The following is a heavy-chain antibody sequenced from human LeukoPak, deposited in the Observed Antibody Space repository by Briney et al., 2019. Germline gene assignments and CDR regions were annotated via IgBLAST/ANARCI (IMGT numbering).Heavy chain of an antibody. V-gene: IGHV1-18*01. Sequence: ASVKVSCKASGGTFSSYAISWVRQAPGQGPEWMGRISGYNGNTNYAQKLQGRVTMTTDTSTSTAYMELSSLRSEDTAVYYCARGPTVFGGVYYYYYYMDVWGKGTTVTVSS. D-gene: IGHD3-16*01. CDR3: ARGPTVFGGVYYYYYYMDV. CDR1: GGTFSSYA. CDR2: ISGYNGNT. J-gene: IGHJ6*03.